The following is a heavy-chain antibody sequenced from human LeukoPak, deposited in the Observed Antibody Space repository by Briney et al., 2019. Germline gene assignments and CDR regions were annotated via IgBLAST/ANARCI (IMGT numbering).Heavy chain of an antibody. CDR3: ARNSNLLYYYYYYMDV. CDR2: IRYDGTDK. V-gene: IGHV3-30*02. J-gene: IGHJ6*03. CDR1: GFDFSSYA. D-gene: IGHD4-11*01. Sequence: GGSLRLSCAASGFDFSSYAMQWVRQTPGKGLEWVAFIRYDGTDKNYADSVKGRFTISRENSKNILYLQMNSLRPEDTAVYYCARNSNLLYYYYYYMDVWGKGTTVTVSS.